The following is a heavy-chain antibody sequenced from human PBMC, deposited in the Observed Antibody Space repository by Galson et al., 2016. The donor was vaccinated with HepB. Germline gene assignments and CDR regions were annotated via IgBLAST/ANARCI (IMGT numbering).Heavy chain of an antibody. CDR1: GGSISSAAYY. D-gene: IGHD6-6*01. V-gene: IGHV4-31*03. CDR3: ARDQIAARLTVRSGVDY. Sequence: TLSLTCTVSGGSISSAAYYWTWVRQPPGTGLEWLFAFYYLCPPSSTPSLKSRLSLAVDTSKNQFALKLSSVTTADTAVYFCARDQIAARLTVRSGVDYWEQGSLVTVSS. CDR2: FYYLCPP. J-gene: IGHJ4*02.